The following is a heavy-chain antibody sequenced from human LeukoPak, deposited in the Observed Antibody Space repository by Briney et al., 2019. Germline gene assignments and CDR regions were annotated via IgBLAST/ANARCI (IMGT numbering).Heavy chain of an antibody. D-gene: IGHD3-10*01. CDR2: IYSGGSI. CDR3: ARVTMVRGCDY. J-gene: IGHJ4*02. CDR1: GLTVSSNY. Sequence: GGSLRLSCAASGLTVSSNYMSWVRQAPGKGLEWVSVIYSGGSIYYADSVKGRFTISRDNSKNTLYLQMNSLRAEDTAVYYCARVTMVRGCDYWGQGTLVTVSS. V-gene: IGHV3-53*01.